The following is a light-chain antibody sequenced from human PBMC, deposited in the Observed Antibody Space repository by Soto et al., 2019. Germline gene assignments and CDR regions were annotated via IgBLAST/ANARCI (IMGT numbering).Light chain of an antibody. CDR2: DVN. Sequence: QSALTQPPSASGSPGQSVTISCTGTSSDVGGYNSVSWYQQHSGKAPKLIIYDVNKRPSGVPDRFSGSKSGNTASLTVSGLQAEDEAAYYCSSYTGSPVIFGGGTKLTVL. J-gene: IGLJ2*01. CDR1: SSDVGGYNS. CDR3: SSYTGSPVI. V-gene: IGLV2-8*01.